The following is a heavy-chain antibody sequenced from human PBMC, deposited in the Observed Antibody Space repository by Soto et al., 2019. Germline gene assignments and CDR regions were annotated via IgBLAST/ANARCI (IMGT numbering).Heavy chain of an antibody. CDR2: MNPNSGNT. D-gene: IGHD1-20*01. J-gene: IGHJ5*02. Sequence: ASVKVSCKASGYSFSDYDINWVRQATGQGPEWMGWMNPNSGNTGHAQKFQGRVTMTRNTSINTAYMELSSLGSEDTAVYYCARDNRYNWNDEGWFDPWGQGTLVTVSS. V-gene: IGHV1-8*01. CDR3: ARDNRYNWNDEGWFDP. CDR1: GYSFSDYD.